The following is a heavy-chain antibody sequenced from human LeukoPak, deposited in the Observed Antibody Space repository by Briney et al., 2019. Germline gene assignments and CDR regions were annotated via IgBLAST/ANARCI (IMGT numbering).Heavy chain of an antibody. Sequence: GGSLRLSCAASGFTFSSYSMNWVRQAPGKGLEWVSYISSSSSTIYYADSVKGRFTISRDNAKNSLYLQMNSLRAEDTAVYYCARVGYSYGYGFDAFDIWGQGTMVTVSS. CDR2: ISSSSSTI. CDR1: GFTFSSYS. V-gene: IGHV3-48*01. D-gene: IGHD5-18*01. CDR3: ARVGYSYGYGFDAFDI. J-gene: IGHJ3*02.